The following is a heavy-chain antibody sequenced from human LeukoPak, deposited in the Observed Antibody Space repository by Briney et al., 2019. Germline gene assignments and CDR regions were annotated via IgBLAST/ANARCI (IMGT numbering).Heavy chain of an antibody. CDR1: GFTSNDYG. CDR3: AKDQGYSSGV. D-gene: IGHD6-19*01. Sequence: GGSLRLSCAASGFTSNDYGMHWVRQAPGKGLEWLAFIRYNGNDKYYADSVKGRFTMSRDNSKNTLYLRMNSLRAEDTAVYYCAKDQGYSSGVWGQGTLVTVSS. V-gene: IGHV3-30*02. CDR2: IRYNGNDK. J-gene: IGHJ4*02.